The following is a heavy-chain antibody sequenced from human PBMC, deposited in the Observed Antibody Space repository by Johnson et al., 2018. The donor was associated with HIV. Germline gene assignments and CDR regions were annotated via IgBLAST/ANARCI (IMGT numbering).Heavy chain of an antibody. CDR2: ISWAGGST. J-gene: IGHJ3*02. V-gene: IGHV3-43D*03. CDR1: GFTFDDYA. CDR3: ARPSKREGIVVVPAAI. D-gene: IGHD2-2*01. Sequence: VQLVESGGVVVQPGGSLRLSCAASGFTFDDYAMHWVRQAPGKGLAWVSLISWAGGSTYYADSVKGRFSISRDNAKNSLYLQMNSLRAEDTAVYYCARPSKREGIVVVPAAIWGQGTMVTVSS.